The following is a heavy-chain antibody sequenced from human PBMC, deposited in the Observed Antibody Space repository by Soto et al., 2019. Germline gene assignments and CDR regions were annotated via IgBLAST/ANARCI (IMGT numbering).Heavy chain of an antibody. CDR1: GFTFSSYA. J-gene: IGHJ4*02. D-gene: IGHD2-2*01. CDR2: ISYDGSNK. V-gene: IGHV3-30-3*01. CDR3: ARDQGYCSSTSCRRPVTGMHY. Sequence: PGGSLRLSCAASGFTFSSYAMHWVRQAPGKGLEWVAVISYDGSNKYYADSVKGRFTISRDNSKNTLYLQMNSLRAEDTAVYYCARDQGYCSSTSCRRPVTGMHYWGRGTLVTVSS.